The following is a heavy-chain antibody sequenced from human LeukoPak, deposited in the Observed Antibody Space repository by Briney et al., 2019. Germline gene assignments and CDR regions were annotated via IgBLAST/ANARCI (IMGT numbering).Heavy chain of an antibody. Sequence: GASVKVSCKASGYTFTGYYMHWVRQAPGQGLEWMGRINPNSGGTNYAQKFQGRVTMTRDTSISTAYMELSRLGSDDTAVYYCARGFGSNPPQGPFFDDWGQGTLVTVSS. V-gene: IGHV1-2*06. J-gene: IGHJ4*02. CDR1: GYTFTGYY. D-gene: IGHD4-11*01. CDR2: INPNSGGT. CDR3: ARGFGSNPPQGPFFDD.